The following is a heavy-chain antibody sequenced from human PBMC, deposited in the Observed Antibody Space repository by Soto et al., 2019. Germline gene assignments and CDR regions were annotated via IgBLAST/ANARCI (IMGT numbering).Heavy chain of an antibody. CDR2: INSSGGRT. CDR1: GFTFSSHA. CDR3: AKDGDRDGFLSYFDY. Sequence: GGSLRLSCAASGFTFSSHAMNWVRQAPGKGLEWVSGINSSGGRTYHADSVKGRFTISRDNFKNMVYLQMNSLRAEDTALYYCAKDGDRDGFLSYFDYWGQGTLVTVSS. J-gene: IGHJ4*02. V-gene: IGHV3-23*01. D-gene: IGHD2-21*02.